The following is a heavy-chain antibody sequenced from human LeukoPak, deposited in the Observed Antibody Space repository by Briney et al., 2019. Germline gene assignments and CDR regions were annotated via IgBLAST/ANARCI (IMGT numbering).Heavy chain of an antibody. Sequence: VPSVKVSCKASGYTFTSYDINWVRQATGQGLEWMGWMNPNSGNTGYAQKFQGRVTMTRNTSISTAYMELSSLRSEDTAVYYCARERAAADWFDPWGQGTLVTVSS. CDR3: ARERAAADWFDP. J-gene: IGHJ5*02. CDR2: MNPNSGNT. CDR1: GYTFTSYD. V-gene: IGHV1-8*01. D-gene: IGHD6-13*01.